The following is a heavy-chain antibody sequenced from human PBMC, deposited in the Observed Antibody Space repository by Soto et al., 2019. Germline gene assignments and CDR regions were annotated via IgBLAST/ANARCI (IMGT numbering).Heavy chain of an antibody. CDR1: GGSISSYY. Sequence: PSETLSLTCTVSGGSISSYYWSWIRQPPGKGLEWIGYIYYSGSTNYNPSLKSRVTISVDTSKNQFSLKLSSVTAADTAVYYCARGDYDILTGYYTPRYFDYWGQGTLVTVSS. D-gene: IGHD3-9*01. V-gene: IGHV4-59*01. J-gene: IGHJ4*02. CDR3: ARGDYDILTGYYTPRYFDY. CDR2: IYYSGST.